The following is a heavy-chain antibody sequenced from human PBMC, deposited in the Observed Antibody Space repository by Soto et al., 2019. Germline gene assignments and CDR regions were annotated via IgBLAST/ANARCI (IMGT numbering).Heavy chain of an antibody. CDR3: ALRVPTVTTGWFDP. V-gene: IGHV4-34*01. D-gene: IGHD4-4*01. CDR2: INHSGST. Sequence: SETLSLTCAVYGGSFSGYYWSWIRQPPGKWLEWIGEINHSGSTNYNPSLKSRVTISVDTSKNQFSLKLSSVTAADTAVYYCALRVPTVTTGWFDPWGQGXLVTVSS. J-gene: IGHJ5*02. CDR1: GGSFSGYY.